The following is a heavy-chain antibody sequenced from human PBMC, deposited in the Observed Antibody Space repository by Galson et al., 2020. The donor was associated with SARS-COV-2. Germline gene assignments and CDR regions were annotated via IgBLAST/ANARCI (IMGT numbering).Heavy chain of an antibody. CDR2: IYSEGSST. Sequence: GGSLRLSCAASGFTFSSYWMHWVRQAPGKGLVWVSRIYSEGSSTSYADSVKGRFTISGDNAKNTLYLQMSSLRAEDTAVYYCARGDMRNDYFDYWGQGTLGTVSS. CDR3: ARGDMRNDYFDY. CDR1: GFTFSSYW. J-gene: IGHJ4*02. V-gene: IGHV3-74*01. D-gene: IGHD3-16*01.